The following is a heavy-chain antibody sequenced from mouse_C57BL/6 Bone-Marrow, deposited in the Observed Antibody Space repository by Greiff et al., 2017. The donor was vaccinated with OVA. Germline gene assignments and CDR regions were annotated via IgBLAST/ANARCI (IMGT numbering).Heavy chain of an antibody. CDR3: ARKDTMITTNAMDY. J-gene: IGHJ4*01. V-gene: IGHV2-2*01. D-gene: IGHD2-4*01. CDR2: IWSGGST. CDR1: GFSLTSYG. Sequence: QVQLQQSGPGLVQPSQSLSITCTVSGFSLTSYGVHWVRQSPGTGLEWLGVIWSGGSTDYNAAFISRLSISKDNSKSQVFFKRNSLQADDTAIYYCARKDTMITTNAMDYWGQGTSVTVSS.